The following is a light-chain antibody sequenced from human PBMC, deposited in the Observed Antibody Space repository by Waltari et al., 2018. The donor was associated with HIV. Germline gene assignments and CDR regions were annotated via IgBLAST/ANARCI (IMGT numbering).Light chain of an antibody. J-gene: IGKJ2*01. CDR2: RAS. V-gene: IGKV3-15*01. Sequence: EIVMTQSPATISMSAGESATFSCRARQSVSSHLAWYQQKPGQAPRLLIYRASTRATGIPARFSGSGSGTEFTLTISSLQSEDFAVYFCQQYENWPPFTFGQGTRLQIK. CDR3: QQYENWPPFT. CDR1: QSVSSH.